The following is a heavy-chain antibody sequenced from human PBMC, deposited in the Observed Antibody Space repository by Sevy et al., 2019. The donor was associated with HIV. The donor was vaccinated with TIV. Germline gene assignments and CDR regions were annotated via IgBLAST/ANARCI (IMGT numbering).Heavy chain of an antibody. CDR3: ARESGSYRRNDFDS. CDR2: ISGRSSTI. J-gene: IGHJ4*02. CDR1: GFTFSDDS. D-gene: IGHD1-26*01. V-gene: IGHV3-48*01. Sequence: GGSLRLSCAASGFTFSDDSMNWVRQAPGKGLEWVAYISGRSSTISYAVSVRGRFIVSRDNSMNALYLQMNSLRAEDTAFYFCARESGSYRRNDFDSWGQGTLVTVSS.